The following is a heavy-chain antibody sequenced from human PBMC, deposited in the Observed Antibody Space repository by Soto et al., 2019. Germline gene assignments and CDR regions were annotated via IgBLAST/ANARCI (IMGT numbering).Heavy chain of an antibody. Sequence: QVQLQESGPGLVKPSETLSLTCRVSGGSMSGYYWSWVRLAPGKGREWIGYVYYTGSTNYNPSLQSRVSISVDTSNKHFSLSLSLVTAADTAVYFCARSIAVPSGHIDHWGQGIRVTISS. J-gene: IGHJ4*02. V-gene: IGHV4-59*01. D-gene: IGHD6-6*01. CDR1: GGSMSGYY. CDR3: ARSIAVPSGHIDH. CDR2: VYYTGST.